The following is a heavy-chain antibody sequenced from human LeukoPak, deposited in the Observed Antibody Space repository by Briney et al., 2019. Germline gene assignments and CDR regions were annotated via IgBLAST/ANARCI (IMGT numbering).Heavy chain of an antibody. V-gene: IGHV1-2*02. Sequence: ASVKVSCKASGYTFNGHYMHWVRQAPGQGLEWMGWINPNSGDTLYAQKFQGRVTMSRDTSISTAYMGLSRLRSDDTAVYYCARVLWGATAFDYWGQGTLVTVSS. D-gene: IGHD1-26*01. CDR3: ARVLWGATAFDY. J-gene: IGHJ4*02. CDR1: GYTFNGHY. CDR2: INPNSGDT.